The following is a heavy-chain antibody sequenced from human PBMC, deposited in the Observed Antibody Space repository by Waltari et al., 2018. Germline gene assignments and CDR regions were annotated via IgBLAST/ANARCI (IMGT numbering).Heavy chain of an antibody. CDR2: VNSDGNSP. Sequence: EVQLVESGGGLVQPGGSLRLSCAASGFTFSNYWMHWVRQVPEKGLMWVSHVNSDGNSPSYADSVKGRFTISRDNAKNTVYLQVNSLRAEDTAVYYCARDTPGDGIDYWGQGTLVTVSS. D-gene: IGHD7-27*01. J-gene: IGHJ4*02. CDR1: GFTFSNYW. V-gene: IGHV3-74*01. CDR3: ARDTPGDGIDY.